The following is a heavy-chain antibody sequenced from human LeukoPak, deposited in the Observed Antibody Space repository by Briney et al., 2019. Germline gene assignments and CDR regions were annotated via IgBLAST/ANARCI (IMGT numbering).Heavy chain of an antibody. CDR3: ARKTGGYDPPGDY. Sequence: GGSLRLSCAASGFTFTSYAMNWVRQAPGQGLEWMGWINTNTGNPTYAQGFTGRFVFSLDTSVSTAYLQISSLKAEDTAVYYCARKTGGYDPPGDYWGQGTLVTVSS. CDR1: GFTFTSYA. V-gene: IGHV7-4-1*02. CDR2: INTNTGNP. J-gene: IGHJ4*02. D-gene: IGHD5-12*01.